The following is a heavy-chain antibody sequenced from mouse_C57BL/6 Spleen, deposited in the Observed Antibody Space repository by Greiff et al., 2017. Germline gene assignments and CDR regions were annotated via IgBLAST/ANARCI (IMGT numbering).Heavy chain of an antibody. V-gene: IGHV1-55*01. CDR1: GYTFTSYW. D-gene: IGHD2-3*01. CDR3: ARSDDGYRGDYAMDY. Sequence: QVQLQQPGAELVKPGASVKMSCKASGYTFTSYWITWVKQRPGQGLEWIGDIYPGSGSTNYNEKFKSKATLTVDKSSSTAYMELRSLTSEDSAVYYCARSDDGYRGDYAMDYWGQGTSVTVAS. CDR2: IYPGSGST. J-gene: IGHJ4*01.